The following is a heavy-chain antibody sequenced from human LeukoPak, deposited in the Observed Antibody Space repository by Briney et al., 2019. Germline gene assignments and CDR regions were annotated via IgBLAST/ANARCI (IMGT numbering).Heavy chain of an antibody. J-gene: IGHJ4*02. Sequence: GGSLRLSCAASGFTFSNAWMSWVRQAPGKGLVWVGRIKSKTDGGTTDYAAPVKGRFTISRDDSKNTLYLQMNSLKTEDTAVYYCTTGPYYGLFDYWGQGTLVTVSS. CDR3: TTGPYYGLFDY. CDR2: IKSKTDGGTT. D-gene: IGHD4-17*01. V-gene: IGHV3-15*01. CDR1: GFTFSNAW.